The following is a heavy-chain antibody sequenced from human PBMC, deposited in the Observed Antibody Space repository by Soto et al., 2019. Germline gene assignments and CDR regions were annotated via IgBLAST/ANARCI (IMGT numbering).Heavy chain of an antibody. V-gene: IGHV4-30-4*01. CDR3: ASVVVGATRQTGSDH. J-gene: IGHJ4*02. CDR2: IFHSGST. D-gene: IGHD2-15*01. Sequence: SETLSLTCTVSGGSINSGDYYWTWVRQPPGKGLEWIGNIFHSGSTYYTPSLQSRASISIDKSRNQFSLKLTSVNAGDTAVYFCASVVVGATRQTGSDHWGQGTLVTVSS. CDR1: GGSINSGDYY.